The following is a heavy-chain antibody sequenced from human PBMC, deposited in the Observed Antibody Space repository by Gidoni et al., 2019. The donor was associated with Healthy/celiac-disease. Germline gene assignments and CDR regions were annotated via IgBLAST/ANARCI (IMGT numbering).Heavy chain of an antibody. D-gene: IGHD1-20*01. CDR3: ARGRKITGTTWGEGYYYYYYMDV. V-gene: IGHV4-59*01. CDR2: IYYSGST. CDR1: GGSISSYY. J-gene: IGHJ6*03. Sequence: QVQLQESGPGLVKPSETLSLTCTVSGGSISSYYWSWIRQPPGKGLEWIGYIYYSGSTNYNPSLKSRVTISVDTSKNQFSLKLSSVTAADTAVYYCARGRKITGTTWGEGYYYYYYMDVWGKGTTVTVSS.